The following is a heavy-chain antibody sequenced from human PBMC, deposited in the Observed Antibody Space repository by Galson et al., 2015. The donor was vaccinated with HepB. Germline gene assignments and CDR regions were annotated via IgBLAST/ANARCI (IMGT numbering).Heavy chain of an antibody. CDR2: INAGNGNT. CDR1: GYSFTTYT. J-gene: IGHJ4*02. V-gene: IGHV1-3*01. D-gene: IGHD3-16*02. Sequence: SVKVSCKASGYSFTTYTIHWVRQAPGQRLEWMGWINAGNGNTKYSQQFQGRVTITRDTSASTAYMELSSLRSDDTAVYFCARANDYVWGSYRYGLGFDYWGQGTLLTVSS. CDR3: ARANDYVWGSYRYGLGFDY.